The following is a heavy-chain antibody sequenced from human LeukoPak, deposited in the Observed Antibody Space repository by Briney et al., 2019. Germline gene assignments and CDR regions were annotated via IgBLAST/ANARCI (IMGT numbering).Heavy chain of an antibody. CDR3: AKDSSWSAVAGYDFDY. D-gene: IGHD6-19*01. Sequence: PGGSLRLSCAASGFTFSSYAMSWVRQAPGKGLEWVSAISGSGGSTYYADSVKGRFTISRDNSKNTLYLQMNSLRAEDTAVYYCAKDSSWSAVAGYDFDYWGQGTLVTVSS. CDR1: GFTFSSYA. J-gene: IGHJ4*02. CDR2: ISGSGGST. V-gene: IGHV3-23*01.